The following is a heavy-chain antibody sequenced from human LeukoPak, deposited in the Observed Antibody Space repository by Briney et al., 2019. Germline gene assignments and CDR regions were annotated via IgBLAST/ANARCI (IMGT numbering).Heavy chain of an antibody. J-gene: IGHJ4*02. Sequence: GGSLRLSCAASGFTFSSYWMHWVRQAPGKGLVWVSRINNDGSNTWYADSVKGRFTFSRDNAKNTLYLQMNSLRAEDTAVYYCARAANPDNKGFDYWGQGTLVTVSS. D-gene: IGHD1-1*01. CDR1: GFTFSSYW. CDR3: ARAANPDNKGFDY. V-gene: IGHV3-74*01. CDR2: INNDGSNT.